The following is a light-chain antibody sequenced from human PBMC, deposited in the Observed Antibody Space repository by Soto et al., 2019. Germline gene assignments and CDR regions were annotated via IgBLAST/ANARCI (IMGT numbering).Light chain of an antibody. V-gene: IGLV2-14*01. CDR1: SSDIGDYNY. CDR2: EVS. J-gene: IGLJ1*01. CDR3: SSYTSSSTRV. Sequence: QSALTQPASVSGSPGQSITISCTGTSSDIGDYNYVSWYQQHPGKAPKPMIFEVSNRPSGVSNRFSGSKSGNTASLTISGLQAEDEADYYCSSYTSSSTRVFGTGTKVTVL.